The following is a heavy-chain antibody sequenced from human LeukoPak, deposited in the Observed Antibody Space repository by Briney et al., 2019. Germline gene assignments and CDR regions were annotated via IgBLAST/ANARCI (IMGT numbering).Heavy chain of an antibody. D-gene: IGHD3-3*02. V-gene: IGHV3-23*01. CDR3: AKDQISDRYFQH. J-gene: IGHJ1*01. CDR1: GFTFSSYA. CDR2: ISGSGGST. Sequence: GGSLRLSCAASGFTFSSYAMSWVRQAPGKGLEWVSAISGSGGSTYYADSVKGRFTISRDNSKNTLYLQMNSLRAEDPAVYYCAKDQISDRYFQHWGQGTLVTVSS.